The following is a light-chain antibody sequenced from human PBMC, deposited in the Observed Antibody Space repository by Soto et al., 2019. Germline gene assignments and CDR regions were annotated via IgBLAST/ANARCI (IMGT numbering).Light chain of an antibody. Sequence: EIVLTQSPGTLSLSPGERATLSCRASQSVSSSYLAWYQQKPGQAPRLLIYGASTRATGIPARFSGSGSGKEFTLTISSLQSEDFAVYYCQQYNNWPPRTFGQGTTVDIK. CDR1: QSVSSSY. V-gene: IGKV3-15*01. CDR3: QQYNNWPPRT. CDR2: GAS. J-gene: IGKJ1*01.